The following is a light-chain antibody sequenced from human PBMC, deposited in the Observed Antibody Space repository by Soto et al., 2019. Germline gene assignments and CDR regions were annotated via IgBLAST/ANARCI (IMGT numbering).Light chain of an antibody. CDR2: EVT. J-gene: IGLJ3*02. V-gene: IGLV2-14*01. CDR1: SSDVGGYKY. Sequence: QSVLTQPASVSGSPGQSITISCTGTSSDVGGYKYVSWYQHHPGKAPKLMISEVTNRPPGVSNRFSGSKSGNTASLTISGLQTEDEADYYCSSYTSSSTWVFGGGTKLTVL. CDR3: SSYTSSSTWV.